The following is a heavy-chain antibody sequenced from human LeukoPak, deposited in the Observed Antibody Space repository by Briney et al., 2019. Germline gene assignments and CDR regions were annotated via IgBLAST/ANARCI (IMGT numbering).Heavy chain of an antibody. Sequence: TLSLTCTASGGSISSGSYYWSWIRQPAGKGLEWIGYIYYSGSTNYNPSLKSRVTISVDTSKNQFSLKLSSVTAADTAVYYCARSWDTAMDIFDYWGQGTLVTVSS. J-gene: IGHJ4*02. CDR1: GGSISSGSYY. D-gene: IGHD5-18*01. CDR3: ARSWDTAMDIFDY. CDR2: IYYSGST. V-gene: IGHV4-61*10.